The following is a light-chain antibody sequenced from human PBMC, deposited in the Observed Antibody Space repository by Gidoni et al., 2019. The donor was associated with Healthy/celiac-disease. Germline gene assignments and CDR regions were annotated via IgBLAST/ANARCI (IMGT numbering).Light chain of an antibody. CDR1: QSVLYSSNNKNY. Sequence: DILMTQSQDSLAVSLGERATINCKSSQSVLYSSNNKNYLAWYQQKPGQPPKLLIYWASTRESGVPDRFSGSGSGTDFTLTISSRQAEDVAVYYCQQYYSTPPTFGQGTKVEIK. CDR2: WAS. J-gene: IGKJ1*01. CDR3: QQYYSTPPT. V-gene: IGKV4-1*01.